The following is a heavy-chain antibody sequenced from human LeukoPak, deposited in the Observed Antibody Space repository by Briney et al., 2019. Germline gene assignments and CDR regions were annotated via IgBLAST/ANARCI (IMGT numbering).Heavy chain of an antibody. Sequence: GGSLRLSCAASGFTFSSYGMHWVRQAPGKGLEWVAVISYDGSNKYYADSVKGRFTISRDNSKNTLYLQMNSLRAEDTAVYYCAKDRRSSGWFVFTPPRNYYYYGMDVWGQGTTVTVSS. V-gene: IGHV3-30*18. CDR1: GFTFSSYG. D-gene: IGHD6-19*01. J-gene: IGHJ6*02. CDR2: ISYDGSNK. CDR3: AKDRRSSGWFVFTPPRNYYYYGMDV.